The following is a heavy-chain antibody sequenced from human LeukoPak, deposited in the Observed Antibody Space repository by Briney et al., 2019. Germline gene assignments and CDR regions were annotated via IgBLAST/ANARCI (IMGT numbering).Heavy chain of an antibody. CDR2: ISGSGGST. Sequence: GGSLRLSCAASGFTFSSYAMSWVRQAPGKGLEWVSAISGSGGSTYYADSVKGRFTISRDNSKNTLYLQMNSLRAEDTAVYYCAKELGYCSSTSCYTGGWFDPWGQGTLVTVSS. CDR1: GFTFSSYA. J-gene: IGHJ5*02. CDR3: AKELGYCSSTSCYTGGWFDP. V-gene: IGHV3-23*01. D-gene: IGHD2-2*02.